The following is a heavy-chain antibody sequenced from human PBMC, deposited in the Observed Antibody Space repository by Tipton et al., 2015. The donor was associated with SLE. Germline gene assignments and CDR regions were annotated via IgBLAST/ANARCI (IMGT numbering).Heavy chain of an antibody. CDR3: ARDEYRYDTTGYHLLGHFDF. D-gene: IGHD3-22*01. Sequence: TLSLTCTVSGGSISRYSWTWIRQPPGRGLEWIGEISYYGTTNYNPSLKSRVTVSIDTSKNQFSLRWTSVTAADTAVYYCARDEYRYDTTGYHLLGHFDFWGQGTLVTVSS. J-gene: IGHJ4*02. CDR2: ISYYGTT. CDR1: GGSISRYS. V-gene: IGHV4-34*01.